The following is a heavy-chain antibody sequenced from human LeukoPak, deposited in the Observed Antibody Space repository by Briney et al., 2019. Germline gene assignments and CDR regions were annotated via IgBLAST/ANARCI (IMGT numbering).Heavy chain of an antibody. Sequence: ASVKVSCKASGYTFTSYGISWVRQAPGQGLEWMGWINPNSGDTHYVQKFQGRVTMTRDTSISTAYMELSRLRSDDTAVYYCTRGGIDYWGQGTLVTVSS. CDR3: TRGGIDY. D-gene: IGHD3-10*01. V-gene: IGHV1-2*02. J-gene: IGHJ4*02. CDR1: GYTFTSYG. CDR2: INPNSGDT.